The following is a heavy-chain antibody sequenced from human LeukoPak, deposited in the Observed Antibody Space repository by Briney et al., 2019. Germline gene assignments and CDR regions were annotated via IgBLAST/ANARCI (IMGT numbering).Heavy chain of an antibody. CDR2: IKQDGSEK. V-gene: IGHV3-7*01. D-gene: IGHD4-23*01. CDR3: ARDTGYGGNFDY. Sequence: GGSLRFSCAASGFTFSSFWMSRVRQAPGKGLEWVANIKQDGSEKYYVDSVKGRFTISRDNAKNSLYPQMNSLRAEDTAVYYCARDTGYGGNFDYWGQGTLVTVSS. CDR1: GFTFSSFW. J-gene: IGHJ4*02.